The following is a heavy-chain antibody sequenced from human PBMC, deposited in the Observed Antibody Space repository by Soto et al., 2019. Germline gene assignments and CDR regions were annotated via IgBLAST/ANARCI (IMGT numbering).Heavy chain of an antibody. J-gene: IGHJ6*03. V-gene: IGHV1-69*02. Sequence: QVQLVQSGAEVKKPGASVKVSCTTSGGSFSSYTFSWVRQVPGQGLEWMGRIVPILGITNYAQKFQGRVTLSADKSTSTVYMDLSSLRSEDTAIYYCATTMEDSNYFDYMDVWGSGTTVTVSS. D-gene: IGHD1-1*01. CDR3: ATTMEDSNYFDYMDV. CDR2: IVPILGIT. CDR1: GGSFSSYT.